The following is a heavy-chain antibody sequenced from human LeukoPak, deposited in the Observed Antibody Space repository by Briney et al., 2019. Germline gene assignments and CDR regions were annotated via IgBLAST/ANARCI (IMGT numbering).Heavy chain of an antibody. V-gene: IGHV4-59*01. J-gene: IGHJ4*02. CDR2: IYYSGST. CDR3: ARGPPGYFDY. Sequence: SETLSLTCTVSGGSISSYYWSWIRQPPGKGLEWIGYIYYSGSTNYNPSLKSRVTVSVDTSKNQFSLKLSSVTAADTAVYYCARGPPGYFDYWGQGTLVTVSS. CDR1: GGSISSYY. D-gene: IGHD3-10*01.